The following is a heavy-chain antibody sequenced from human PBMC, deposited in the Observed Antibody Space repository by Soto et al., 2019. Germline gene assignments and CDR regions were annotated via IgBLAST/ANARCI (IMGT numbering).Heavy chain of an antibody. J-gene: IGHJ6*02. CDR2: IWYDGSNK. Sequence: PGGSLRLSCAASGFTFSSYGMHWVRQAPGKGLEWVAVIWYDGSNKYYADSVKGRFTISRDNSKNTLYLQMNSLRAEDTAVYYCARVASNYYYYYGMDVWGQGTTVTVSS. CDR3: ARVASNYYYYYGMDV. V-gene: IGHV3-33*01. CDR1: GFTFSSYG.